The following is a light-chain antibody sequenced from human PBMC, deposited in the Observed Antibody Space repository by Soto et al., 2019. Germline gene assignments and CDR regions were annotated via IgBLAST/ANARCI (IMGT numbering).Light chain of an antibody. Sequence: EIQMTQSPSSLSASIGDSVTITGRASQTIIGYLNWYQPKPGKAPRLLINAASNLQSVVPSRLCGSVSGTDFTLTISSLQPEDFAIYFCQQLKNYPITFGQGTRLEIK. CDR2: AAS. J-gene: IGKJ5*01. CDR3: QQLKNYPIT. CDR1: QTIIGY. V-gene: IGKV1-39*01.